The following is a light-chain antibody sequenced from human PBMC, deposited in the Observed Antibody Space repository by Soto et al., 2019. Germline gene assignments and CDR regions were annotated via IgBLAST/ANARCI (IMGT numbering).Light chain of an antibody. V-gene: IGLV2-14*01. CDR2: DVR. CDR1: SSDVGGYNS. CDR3: ISYTGSSTSYV. Sequence: QSVLTQPASVSGSPGQSITISCTGTSSDVGGYNSVSWYQQHPGTAPQLLIYDVRYRPSGVSDRFSGSQSANTASLTISGLQPEDEADYYCISYTGSSTSYVFGSGNKLTVL. J-gene: IGLJ1*01.